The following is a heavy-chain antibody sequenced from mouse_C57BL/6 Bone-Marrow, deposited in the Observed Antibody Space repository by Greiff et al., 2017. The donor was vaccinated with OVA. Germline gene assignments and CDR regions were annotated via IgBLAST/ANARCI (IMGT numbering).Heavy chain of an antibody. CDR3: AKNGPYDGYYLYWYFDV. V-gene: IGHV2-5*01. Sequence: QVQLQQSGPGLVQPSQSLSITCTVSGFSLTSYGVHWVRQSPGKGLECLFFLFLCVSPSSTAAFMSRLSITKDNSKSQVFFKMNSLQADDTAIYYCAKNGPYDGYYLYWYFDVWGTGTTVTVSS. D-gene: IGHD2-3*01. CDR2: LFLCVSP. J-gene: IGHJ1*03. CDR1: GFSLTSYG.